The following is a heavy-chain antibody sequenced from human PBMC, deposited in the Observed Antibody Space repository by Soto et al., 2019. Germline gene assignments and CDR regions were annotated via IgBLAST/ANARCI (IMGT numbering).Heavy chain of an antibody. CDR3: ARKLSINGTWGNYGMDV. Sequence: GGSLRLSCAASGFTFSSYEMNWVRQAPGKWLEWVSYISSSGSTIYYADSVKGRFTISRDNAKNSLYLQMNSLRAEDTAVYYCARKLSINGTWGNYGMDVWGPGTTVTVSS. CDR1: GFTFSSYE. D-gene: IGHD1-7*01. J-gene: IGHJ6*02. CDR2: ISSSGSTI. V-gene: IGHV3-48*03.